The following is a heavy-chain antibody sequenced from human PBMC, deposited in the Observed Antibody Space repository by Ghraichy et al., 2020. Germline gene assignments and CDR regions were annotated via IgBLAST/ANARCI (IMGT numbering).Heavy chain of an antibody. CDR2: INHSGST. V-gene: IGHV4-34*01. Sequence: SETLSLTCAVYGGSFSGYYWSWIRQPPGKGLEWIGEINHSGSTNYNPSLKSRVTISVDTSKNQFSLKLSSVTAADTAVYYCARSPRKTWLRSSSSGEPFDYWGQGTLVTVSS. CDR1: GGSFSGYY. J-gene: IGHJ4*02. D-gene: IGHD5-12*01. CDR3: ARSPRKTWLRSSSSGEPFDY.